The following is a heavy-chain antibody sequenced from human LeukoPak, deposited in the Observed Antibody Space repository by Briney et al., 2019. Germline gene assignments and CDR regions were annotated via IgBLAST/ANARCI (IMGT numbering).Heavy chain of an antibody. D-gene: IGHD3-22*01. Sequence: SVKVSCKASGGTFSGYAISWVRQAPGQGLEWMGGIIPIFGTANYAQKFQGRVTITADESTSTAYMELSSLRSEDTAVYYCARVPTMIVVALQGAFDIWGQGTMVTVSS. J-gene: IGHJ3*02. CDR3: ARVPTMIVVALQGAFDI. CDR1: GGTFSGYA. V-gene: IGHV1-69*01. CDR2: IIPIFGTA.